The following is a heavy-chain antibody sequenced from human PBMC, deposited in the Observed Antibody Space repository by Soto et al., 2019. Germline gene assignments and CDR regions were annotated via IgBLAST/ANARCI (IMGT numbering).Heavy chain of an antibody. CDR3: ARGYRGYDPFDY. J-gene: IGHJ4*02. D-gene: IGHD5-12*01. Sequence: QVQLQQWGAGLLKPSETLSLTCAVYGGSFSGYYWSWIRQPPGKGLEWIGEINNSGSTNYNPSLKSRVTISIDTSKNHFSLKLSSVTAAADTAVYYCARGYRGYDPFDYWGQGTLVTVSS. CDR1: GGSFSGYY. V-gene: IGHV4-34*01. CDR2: INNSGST.